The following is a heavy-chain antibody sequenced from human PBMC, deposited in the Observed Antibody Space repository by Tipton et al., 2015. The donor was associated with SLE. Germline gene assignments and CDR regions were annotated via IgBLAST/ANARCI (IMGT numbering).Heavy chain of an antibody. Sequence: TLSLTCAVYGGSFSGYYWSWIRQPPGKGLEWIGEINHSGSTNYNPSLKSRVTISVDTSKNQFSLKLSSVTAADTAVYYCARETGVRGDAFDIWGQGTMVTVSS. D-gene: IGHD7-27*01. CDR1: GGSFSGYY. CDR3: ARETGVRGDAFDI. CDR2: INHSGST. J-gene: IGHJ3*02. V-gene: IGHV4-34*01.